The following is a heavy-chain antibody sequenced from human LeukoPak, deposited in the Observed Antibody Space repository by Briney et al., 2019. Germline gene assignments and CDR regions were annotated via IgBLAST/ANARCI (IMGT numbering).Heavy chain of an antibody. CDR1: GFTFSSYA. D-gene: IGHD5-24*01. J-gene: IGHJ4*02. CDR2: ISYDGSNK. V-gene: IGHV3-30*04. CDR3: ARPRDGYNLDYFDY. Sequence: PGGSLRLSCAASGFTFSSYAMHWVRQAPGKGLEWVAVISYDGSNKYYADSVKGRFTISRDNSKNTLYLQMNSLRAEDTAVYYCARPRDGYNLDYFDYWGQGTLVTVSS.